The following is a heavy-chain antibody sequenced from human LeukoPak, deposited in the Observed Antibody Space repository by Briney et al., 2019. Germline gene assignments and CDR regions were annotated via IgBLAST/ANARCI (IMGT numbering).Heavy chain of an antibody. Sequence: TGGSLRLSCAASGFTFSSYAMSWVRQAPGKGLEWVSGICDSGGSTYYADSAKGRFTISRDNSKNTLYLQLNSLRAEDTAVYYSAKSAGGHDFWSGYEYWGQGTLVTASS. CDR3: AKSAGGHDFWSGYEY. CDR1: GFTFSSYA. V-gene: IGHV3-23*01. CDR2: ICDSGGST. D-gene: IGHD3-3*01. J-gene: IGHJ4*02.